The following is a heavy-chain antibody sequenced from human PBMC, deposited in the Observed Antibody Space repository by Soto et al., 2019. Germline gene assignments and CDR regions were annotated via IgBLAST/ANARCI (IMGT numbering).Heavy chain of an antibody. CDR3: ARFPYSDYFDY. J-gene: IGHJ4*02. CDR1: GGSISSYY. CDR2: IYYSGST. Sequence: PSETLSLTCTVSGGSISSYYWSWIRQPPGKGLEWIGYIYYSGSTNYNPSLKSRVTISVDTSKNQFSLKLSSVTAADTAVYYCARFPYSDYFDYWGQGTLVTDSS. D-gene: IGHD6-13*01. V-gene: IGHV4-59*01.